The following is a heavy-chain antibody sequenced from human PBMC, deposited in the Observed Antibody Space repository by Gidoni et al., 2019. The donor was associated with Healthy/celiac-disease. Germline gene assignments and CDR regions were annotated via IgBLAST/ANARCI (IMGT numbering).Heavy chain of an antibody. J-gene: IGHJ5*02. V-gene: IGHV7-4-1*02. Sequence: QVQLVQSGSELKKPGASVKVSCKDSGYTFTSYAMNWVRQAPGQGLEWMGWINTNTGNPTYAKGFTGRFVFSLDTSVSTAYLQISSLKAEDTAVYYCARGGSIAARPGGWWFDPWGQGTLVTVSS. CDR1: GYTFTSYA. CDR2: INTNTGNP. D-gene: IGHD6-6*01. CDR3: ARGGSIAARPGGWWFDP.